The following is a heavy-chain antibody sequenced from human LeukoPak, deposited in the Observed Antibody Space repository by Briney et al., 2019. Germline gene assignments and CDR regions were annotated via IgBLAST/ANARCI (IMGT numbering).Heavy chain of an antibody. CDR3: ARESRGGYGTFDY. CDR1: GFTFSSYA. J-gene: IGHJ4*02. CDR2: ISSSGSTI. D-gene: IGHD3-16*01. V-gene: IGHV3-48*04. Sequence: GGSLRLPCAASGFTFSSYAMSWVRQAPGKGLEWVSYISSSGSTIYYADSVKGRFTISRDNAKNSLYLQMNSLRAEDTAVYYCARESRGGYGTFDYWGQGTLVTVSS.